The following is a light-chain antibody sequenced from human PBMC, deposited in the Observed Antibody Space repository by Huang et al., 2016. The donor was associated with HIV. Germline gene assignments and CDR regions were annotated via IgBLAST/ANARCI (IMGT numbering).Light chain of an antibody. CDR2: DAS. V-gene: IGKV3-11*01. Sequence: ILFTQSPATLSLSPVERATLSCTASQSVSTYFAWYQQKPGQAPRFLIYDASNRAPGSPARFSGRGSETDFTLTISSLEPEDFEVYYCHQRANWPLGTFGQGTKVEIK. J-gene: IGKJ1*01. CDR3: HQRANWPLGT. CDR1: QSVSTY.